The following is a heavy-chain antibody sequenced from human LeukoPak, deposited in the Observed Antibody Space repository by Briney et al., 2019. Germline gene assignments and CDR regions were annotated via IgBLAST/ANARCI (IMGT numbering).Heavy chain of an antibody. CDR3: ARPRGSYSDWYFDL. CDR2: IYHSGST. D-gene: IGHD1-26*01. CDR1: GYSISSGYY. V-gene: IGHV4-38-2*01. Sequence: PSETLSPTCAVSGYSISSGYYWGWIRQPPGKGLEWIGSIYHSGSTYCNPSLKSRVTISVDTSKNQFSLKLSSVTAADTAVYYCARPRGSYSDWYFDLWGRGTLVTVSS. J-gene: IGHJ2*01.